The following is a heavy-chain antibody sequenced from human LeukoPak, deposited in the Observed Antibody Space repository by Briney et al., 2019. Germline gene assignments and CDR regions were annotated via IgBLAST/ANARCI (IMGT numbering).Heavy chain of an antibody. V-gene: IGHV3-21*01. CDR1: GFNFGSYS. D-gene: IGHD3-9*01. CDR2: ISSTGAYI. J-gene: IGHJ2*01. Sequence: PGGSLRLSCAASGFNFGSYSVNWVRQAPGKGLEWVSSISSTGAYIYYADSLKGRFTISRDNAKNSLYLQMNSLRAEDTAVYYCARGHNDVLTGYYEYWFFGLWGRGTQVTVSS. CDR3: ARGHNDVLTGYYEYWFFGL.